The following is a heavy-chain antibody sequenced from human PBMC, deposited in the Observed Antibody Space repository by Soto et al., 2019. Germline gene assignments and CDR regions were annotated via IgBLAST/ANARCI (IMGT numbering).Heavy chain of an antibody. CDR2: MSHSGGT. J-gene: IGHJ3*02. CDR3: ARVERGTATTVVDAFDI. V-gene: IGHV4-34*01. D-gene: IGHD1-1*01. CDR1: GGFVTSGSYY. Sequence: QVQLQQWGAGLLKPSETLSLTCAVYGGFVTSGSYYWSWIRQPPGKGLEWIGEMSHSGGTHFNPSLQSRVTISVDTSKNQFTLKMSSVTAADTALYYWARVERGTATTVVDAFDIWGPGTMVTVSS.